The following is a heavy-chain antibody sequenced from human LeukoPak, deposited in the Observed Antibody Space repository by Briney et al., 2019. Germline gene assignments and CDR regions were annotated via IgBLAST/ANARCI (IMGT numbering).Heavy chain of an antibody. CDR3: ARVRGGPGRSYYFDY. CDR2: TNPDSGDT. V-gene: IGHV1-2*02. CDR1: GYTFTDYY. D-gene: IGHD3-16*01. J-gene: IGHJ4*02. Sequence: GASVKVSCKASGYTFTDYYIHWVRQAPGQGLEWMGWTNPDSGDTNYAQKFQGRVTMTRDTSISTAYMELSRLRSDDTAVYYCARVRGGPGRSYYFDYWGQGTLVTVSS.